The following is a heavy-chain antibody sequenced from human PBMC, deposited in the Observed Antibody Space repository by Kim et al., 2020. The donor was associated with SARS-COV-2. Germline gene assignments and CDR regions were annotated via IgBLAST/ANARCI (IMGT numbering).Heavy chain of an antibody. Sequence: GGSLRLSCAASGFTFSSYGMHWVRQAPGKGLEWVAVIWYDGSNKYYADSVKGRFTISRDNSKNTLYLQMNSLRAEDTAVYYCARGTTGSVAAREVDYWGQGTLVTVSS. CDR1: GFTFSSYG. D-gene: IGHD6-6*01. CDR2: IWYDGSNK. CDR3: ARGTTGSVAAREVDY. J-gene: IGHJ4*02. V-gene: IGHV3-33*01.